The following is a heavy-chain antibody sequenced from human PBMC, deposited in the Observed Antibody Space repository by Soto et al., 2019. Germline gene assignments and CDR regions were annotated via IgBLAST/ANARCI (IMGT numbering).Heavy chain of an antibody. CDR2: IKDGGRT. CDR3: ASGQEGVVATP. J-gene: IGHJ5*02. Sequence: QVQLQQWGAGLLKPSETLSLNCAVNGGSLSGYYWSWIRQPPGKGLEWIGEIKDGGRTNYSPSLKSRATISSDTSNNRSSLRLDSVTAAATGVYSCASGQEGVVATPWDQGTLVTVSS. D-gene: IGHD5-12*01. CDR1: GGSLSGYY. V-gene: IGHV4-34*01.